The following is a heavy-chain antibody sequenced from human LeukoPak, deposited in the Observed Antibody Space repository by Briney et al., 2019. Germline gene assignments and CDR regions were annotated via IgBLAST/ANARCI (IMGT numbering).Heavy chain of an antibody. CDR3: AKGTGIYGACFDS. V-gene: IGHV3-23*01. CDR2: ITGSGDST. J-gene: IGHJ4*02. CDR1: GFTFNIFA. D-gene: IGHD4-17*01. Sequence: PGGSLRLSCAASGFTFNIFAMNWVRQAPGKGLEWVSTITGSGDSTYHADSVKGRFTISRDNSKTTLYLEMNSLRVEDTAIYYCAKGTGIYGACFDSWGQGALVSVSS.